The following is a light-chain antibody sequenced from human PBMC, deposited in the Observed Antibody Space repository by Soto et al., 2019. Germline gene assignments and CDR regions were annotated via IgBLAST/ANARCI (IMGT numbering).Light chain of an antibody. CDR1: QNIANY. CDR3: QQSYTTPLT. J-gene: IGKJ4*01. Sequence: DIQMTQSPSSLSASVGDGVTITCRASQNIANYLNWYQQKPGKAPNLLIYAASSLQTGVPSRFSGSASGTDFTLTISSLQPEDFATYYCQQSYTTPLTFGGGTKVEIK. CDR2: AAS. V-gene: IGKV1-39*01.